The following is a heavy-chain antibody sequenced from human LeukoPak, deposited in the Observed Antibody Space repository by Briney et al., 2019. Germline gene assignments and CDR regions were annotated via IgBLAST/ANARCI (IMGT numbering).Heavy chain of an antibody. CDR1: GFTFRTYP. J-gene: IGHJ4*02. Sequence: GGSLRLSCAASGFTFRTYPMNWIRQAPGKGLEWVSYISVSSDIIYYADSVKGRFTISRDNAKNSLYLQMNSLRDEDTAVYYCARDRSGGYVSYFDYWGQESLATVSA. CDR2: ISVSSDII. V-gene: IGHV3-48*02. D-gene: IGHD3-22*01. CDR3: ARDRSGGYVSYFDY.